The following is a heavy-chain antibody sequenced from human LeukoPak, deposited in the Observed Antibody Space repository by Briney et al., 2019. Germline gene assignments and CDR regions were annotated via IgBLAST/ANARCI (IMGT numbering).Heavy chain of an antibody. CDR2: IYDNGST. V-gene: IGHV4-59*01. D-gene: IGHD7-27*01. J-gene: IGHJ4*02. CDR3: ARTVGANWDLFDY. Sequence: SETLSLTCTVSGGSFSSYYWSWIRQPPGKGLEWIGYIYDNGSTNYNPSLKSRVTISVDTSKNRFSLRLRSVTAADTAVYYCARTVGANWDLFDYWGQGTLVTVSS. CDR1: GGSFSSYY.